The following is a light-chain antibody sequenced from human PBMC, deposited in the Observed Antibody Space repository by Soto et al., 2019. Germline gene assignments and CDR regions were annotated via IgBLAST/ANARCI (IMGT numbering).Light chain of an antibody. J-gene: IGKJ5*01. CDR3: QQRSNWPPSIT. V-gene: IGKV3-11*01. Sequence: EIVLTQSASTLSLSAGERATLSCTASQSVSSYLAWYQQKPGQAPRLLIYDASNRATGIPARFSGSGSGKDFTLNISSLEPEHFAVYYCQQRSNWPPSITFGQGTRLEIK. CDR2: DAS. CDR1: QSVSSY.